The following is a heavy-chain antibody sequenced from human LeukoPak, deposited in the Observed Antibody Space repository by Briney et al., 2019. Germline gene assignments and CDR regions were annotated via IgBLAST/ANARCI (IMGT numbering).Heavy chain of an antibody. CDR1: GGSISNYY. CDR2: VYYSGST. CDR3: ARVSRCSGGSCYYFDY. V-gene: IGHV4-59*01. J-gene: IGHJ4*02. Sequence: SETLSLTCTVSGGSISNYYGCWIRQPPGTGLEWMGYVYYSGSTNYNPSLKSRVTISVDTSKNQFSLKLSSVTAADTAVYYCARVSRCSGGSCYYFDYWGQGTLVTVSS. D-gene: IGHD2-15*01.